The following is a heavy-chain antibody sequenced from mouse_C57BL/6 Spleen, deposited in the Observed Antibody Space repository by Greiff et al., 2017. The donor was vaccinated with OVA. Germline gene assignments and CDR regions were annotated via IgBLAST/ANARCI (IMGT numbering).Heavy chain of an antibody. D-gene: IGHD1-1*01. CDR1: GYAFTNYL. V-gene: IGHV1-54*01. CDR3: ARSPYYGSSLWYFDV. Sequence: VKLMESGAELVRPGTSVKVSCKASGYAFTNYLIEWVKQRPGQGLEWIGVINPGSGGTNYNEKFKGKATLTADKSSSTAYMQLSSLTSEDSAVYFCARSPYYGSSLWYFDVWGTGTTVTVSS. CDR2: INPGSGGT. J-gene: IGHJ1*03.